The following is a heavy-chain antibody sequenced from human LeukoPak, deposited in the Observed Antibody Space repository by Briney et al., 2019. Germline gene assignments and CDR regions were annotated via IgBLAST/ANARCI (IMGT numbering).Heavy chain of an antibody. V-gene: IGHV4-59*08. J-gene: IGHJ3*01. Sequence: PSETLSLTCTVSGGSISSYYWSWIRQPPGKGLEWIAYIYYSGSTNYNPSPKSRVTISVDTSKNQFSLKLSSVTAADTAVYYCAKLIQWSDTFDLWGQGTMVTVSS. D-gene: IGHD2-15*01. CDR2: IYYSGST. CDR3: AKLIQWSDTFDL. CDR1: GGSISSYY.